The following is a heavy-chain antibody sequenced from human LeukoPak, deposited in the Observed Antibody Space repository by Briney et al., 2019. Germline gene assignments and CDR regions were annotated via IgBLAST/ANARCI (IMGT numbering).Heavy chain of an antibody. J-gene: IGHJ5*02. V-gene: IGHV3-15*01. D-gene: IGHD3-10*01. CDR1: GFTFTNAW. Sequence: GGSLRLSCAASGFTFTNAWMYWVRQAPGKGLEWVGRIKSKTDGGTSDYAAPVRGRFTISRDDSKSTLYLEMNSLKTEDTGVYYCSTLWYGAWGQGTLVTVSS. CDR2: IKSKTDGGTS. CDR3: STLWYGA.